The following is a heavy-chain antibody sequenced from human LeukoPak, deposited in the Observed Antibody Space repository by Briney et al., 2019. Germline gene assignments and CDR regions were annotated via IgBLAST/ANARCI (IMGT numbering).Heavy chain of an antibody. CDR2: ISGSGGST. Sequence: GGSLRLSCAASGFTFSSYAMSWVRQAPGKGLEWVSAISGSGGSTYYADSVKGRFTISRDNSKNTLYLQMDSLRAEDTAVYYCAKEHGTTGGPLGSYIFGYWGQGTLVTVSS. CDR3: AKEHGTTGGPLGSYIFGY. CDR1: GFTFSSYA. D-gene: IGHD1-26*01. J-gene: IGHJ4*02. V-gene: IGHV3-23*01.